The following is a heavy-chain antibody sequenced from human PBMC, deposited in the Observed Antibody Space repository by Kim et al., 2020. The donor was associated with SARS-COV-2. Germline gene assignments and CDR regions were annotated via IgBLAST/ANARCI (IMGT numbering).Heavy chain of an antibody. Sequence: ASVKVSCKASGYTFTSYAMNWVRQAPGQGLEWMGWINTNTGNPTYAQGFTGRFVFSLDTSVSTAYLQISSLKAEDTAVYYCGVQINTHYGSGSYDFDYWGQGTLVTVSS. CDR3: GVQINTHYGSGSYDFDY. J-gene: IGHJ4*02. CDR2: INTNTGNP. V-gene: IGHV7-4-1*02. CDR1: GYTFTSYA. D-gene: IGHD3-10*01.